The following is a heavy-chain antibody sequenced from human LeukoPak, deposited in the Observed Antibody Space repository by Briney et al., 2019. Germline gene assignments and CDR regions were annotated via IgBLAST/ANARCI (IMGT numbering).Heavy chain of an antibody. CDR1: GYTFTSYD. CDR2: MNPNSGNT. Sequence: GASVKVSCKASGYTFTSYDINWVRQATGQGLEWMGWMNPNSGNTGYAQKFQGRVTITRNTSISTAYMELRSLRSDDTAVYYCAREVDRHYDYYMDVWGKGTTVTISS. V-gene: IGHV1-8*03. J-gene: IGHJ6*03. CDR3: AREVDRHYDYYMDV.